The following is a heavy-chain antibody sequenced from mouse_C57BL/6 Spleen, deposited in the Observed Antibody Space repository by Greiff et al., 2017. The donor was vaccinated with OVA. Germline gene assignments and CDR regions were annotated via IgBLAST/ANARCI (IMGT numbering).Heavy chain of an antibody. D-gene: IGHD2-5*01. V-gene: IGHV1-69*01. CDR2: IDPSDSYT. CDR3: ARSNYSNYGFAY. J-gene: IGHJ3*01. CDR1: GYTFTSYW. Sequence: VKQSCKASGYTFTSYWMHWVKQRPGQGLEWIGEIDPSDSYTNYNQKFKGKSTLTVDKSSSTAYMQLSSLTSEDSAVYYCARSNYSNYGFAYWGQGTLVTVSA.